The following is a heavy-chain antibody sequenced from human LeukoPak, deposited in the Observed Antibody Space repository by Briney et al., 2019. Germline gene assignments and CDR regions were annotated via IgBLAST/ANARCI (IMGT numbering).Heavy chain of an antibody. CDR3: ARGLLGFMRSDYSNYWDNWFDP. CDR2: IIPIFGTA. CDR1: GGTFSSYA. Sequence: ASVKVSCKASGGTFSSYAIGWVRQAPGQGLEWMGGIIPIFGTANYAQKFQGRVTITADESTSTAYMELSSLRSEDTAVYYCARGLLGFMRSDYSNYWDNWFDPWGQGTLVTVSS. V-gene: IGHV1-69*13. D-gene: IGHD4-11*01. J-gene: IGHJ5*02.